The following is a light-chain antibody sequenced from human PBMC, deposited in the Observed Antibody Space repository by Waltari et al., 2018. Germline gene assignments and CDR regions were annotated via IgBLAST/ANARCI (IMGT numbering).Light chain of an antibody. V-gene: IGKV3-20*01. Sequence: EIVMTQSPDTLSLSPGERAALSCRASQSVSKNYLAWYQQKPGQAPRLLISVASSRATGIPDRFSGSGSGTDFTLTISRLEPEDFAVYYCQQHGSSPYTFGQGTKLEIK. CDR1: QSVSKNY. CDR3: QQHGSSPYT. J-gene: IGKJ2*01. CDR2: VAS.